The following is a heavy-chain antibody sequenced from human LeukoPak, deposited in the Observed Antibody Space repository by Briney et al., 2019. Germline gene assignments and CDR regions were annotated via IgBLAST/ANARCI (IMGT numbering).Heavy chain of an antibody. CDR3: ATTTGGSSHFDF. CDR1: GYSISTSNW. CDR2: IYYSGTA. J-gene: IGHJ4*02. D-gene: IGHD2-15*01. Sequence: SDTLSLTCAVPGYSISTSNWWGWLRQPPGKGLEWIGYIYYSGTAYYHPSLKSRVTMSVDTSKNQFSLKLSSVTAVDTAVYYCATTTGGSSHFDFWGQGTLVTVSS. V-gene: IGHV4-28*01.